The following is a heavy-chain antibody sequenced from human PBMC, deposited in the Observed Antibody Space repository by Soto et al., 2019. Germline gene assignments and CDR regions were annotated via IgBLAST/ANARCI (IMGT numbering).Heavy chain of an antibody. CDR3: ARDRTLVTDDGMDV. CDR2: IYYSGST. V-gene: IGHV4-31*03. D-gene: IGHD2-21*02. J-gene: IGHJ6*02. Sequence: SETLSLTCTVSGGSISSGGYYWSWIRQHPGKGLEWIGYIYYSGSTYYNPSLKSRVTISVDTSKNQFSLKLSSVTAADTAVYYCARDRTLVTDDGMDVWGRGTTVTVSS. CDR1: GGSISSGGYY.